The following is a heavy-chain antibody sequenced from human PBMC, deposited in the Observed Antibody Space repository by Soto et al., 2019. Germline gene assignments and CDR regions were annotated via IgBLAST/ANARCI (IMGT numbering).Heavy chain of an antibody. V-gene: IGHV4-30-4*02. Sequence: PSETLSLTCTVSGGSISSGDYYWSWTRQPPGKGLEWIGYIYYTGSTDYSPSLKSRVTISVDTSKNQFSLKLSSGTAADTAVYYCARLGYCTNGVCYPYYYYMDVWGKGTTVTVS. D-gene: IGHD2-8*01. CDR1: GGSISSGDYY. CDR3: ARLGYCTNGVCYPYYYYMDV. J-gene: IGHJ6*03. CDR2: IYYTGST.